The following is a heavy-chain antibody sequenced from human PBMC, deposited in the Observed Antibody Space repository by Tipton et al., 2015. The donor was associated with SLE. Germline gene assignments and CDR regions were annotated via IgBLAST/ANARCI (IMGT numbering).Heavy chain of an antibody. CDR2: INQDGSVK. Sequence: SLRLSCAASGFSFSNYWMSWVRQAPGKGLEWVANINQDGSVKYFVDSVKGRFTISRDNAKNSFYLQMHSLRAEDTALYYCARYYTASTWDYFDFWGQGTLVTASA. J-gene: IGHJ4*02. D-gene: IGHD3-3*01. V-gene: IGHV3-7*01. CDR3: ARYYTASTWDYFDF. CDR1: GFSFSNYW.